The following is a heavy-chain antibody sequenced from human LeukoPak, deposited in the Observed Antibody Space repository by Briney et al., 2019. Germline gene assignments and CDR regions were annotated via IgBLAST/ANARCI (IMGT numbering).Heavy chain of an antibody. V-gene: IGHV3-7*01. Sequence: QPGGSLRLSCAASGFTFSSYWMSWVRQAPGKGLEWVANIKQDGSNKYYVDSVKGRFTISRDNAKNSLYLQMNSLRAEDTAVYYCARCKWELLGGLDYWGQGTLVTVSS. CDR1: GFTFSSYW. CDR3: ARCKWELLGGLDY. D-gene: IGHD1-26*01. CDR2: IKQDGSNK. J-gene: IGHJ4*02.